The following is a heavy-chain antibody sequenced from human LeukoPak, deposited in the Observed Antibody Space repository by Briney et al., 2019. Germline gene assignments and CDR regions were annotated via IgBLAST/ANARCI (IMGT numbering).Heavy chain of an antibody. J-gene: IGHJ3*02. Sequence: GGSLRLSCAASGFTFSSYEMNWVRQAPGKGLEWVSYISSSGSTIYYADSVKGRFTISRDNAKNSLYLQMNSLRAEDTAVYYCASDFYDSFDPYAFDIWGQGTMVTVSS. CDR3: ASDFYDSFDPYAFDI. D-gene: IGHD3-22*01. CDR2: ISSSGSTI. V-gene: IGHV3-48*03. CDR1: GFTFSSYE.